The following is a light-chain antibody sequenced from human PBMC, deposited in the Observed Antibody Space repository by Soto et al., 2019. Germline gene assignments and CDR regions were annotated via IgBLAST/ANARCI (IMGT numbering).Light chain of an antibody. CDR3: QQYNNDSPWT. J-gene: IGKJ1*01. V-gene: IGKV1-5*03. Sequence: DIQMTQSPSTLSASLGDRVILTCRASQSIGSWLAWYQQKAGKGPKLLIYKASSLKSGVPSRFSGSGSGTEFTLTISSLQPDDFATYYCQQYNNDSPWTFGQGTKVEVK. CDR1: QSIGSW. CDR2: KAS.